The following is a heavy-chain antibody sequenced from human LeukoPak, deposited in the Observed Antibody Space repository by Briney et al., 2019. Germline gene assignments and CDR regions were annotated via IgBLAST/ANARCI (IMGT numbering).Heavy chain of an antibody. CDR2: MNPNSGNT. CDR3: ARERYNWNYYYYYMDV. V-gene: IGHV1-8*03. Sequence: RAASVKVSCKASGYTFTSYDINWVRQATGQGLEWMGWMNPNSGNTGYAQKFQGRVTITRNTSISTAYMELSSLRSEDTAVYYCARERYNWNYYYYYMDVWGKGTTVTVSS. J-gene: IGHJ6*03. D-gene: IGHD1-20*01. CDR1: GYTFTSYD.